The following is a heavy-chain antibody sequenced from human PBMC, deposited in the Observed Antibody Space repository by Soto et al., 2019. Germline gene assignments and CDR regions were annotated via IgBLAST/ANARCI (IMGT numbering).Heavy chain of an antibody. D-gene: IGHD4-17*01. CDR1: GYTFTSYY. CDR2: INPSGGTT. V-gene: IGHV1-46*03. J-gene: IGHJ3*02. CDR3: ARDQGDYASAFDI. Sequence: ASVKVSCKASGYTFTSYYMHWVRQAPGQGLEWMGIINPSGGTTTYAQKFQGRVTMTRDTSTSTVYMELSSLRSEDTAVYYCARDQGDYASAFDIWGQGTMVTVS.